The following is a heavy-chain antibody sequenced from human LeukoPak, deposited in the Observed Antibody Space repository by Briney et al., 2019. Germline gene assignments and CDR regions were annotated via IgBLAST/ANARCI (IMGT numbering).Heavy chain of an antibody. CDR3: ARKTTARYSSSWDNYYYYYMDV. V-gene: IGHV4-39*01. Sequence: SETLSLTCTVSGGSISSSSYYWGWIRQPPGKGLEWIGSIYYSGSTYYNPSLKSRVTISVDTSKNQFSLQLNSVTPEDTAVYYCARKTTARYSSSWDNYYYYYMDVWGKGTTVTISS. CDR2: IYYSGST. CDR1: GGSISSSSYY. J-gene: IGHJ6*03. D-gene: IGHD6-13*01.